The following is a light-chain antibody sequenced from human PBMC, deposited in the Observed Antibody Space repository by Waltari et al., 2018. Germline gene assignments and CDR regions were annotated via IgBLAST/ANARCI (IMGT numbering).Light chain of an antibody. Sequence: QSALTQPASVSGSPGQSITISCTATSSDFGANKYVSWYQQHPGKAPKVVSYAVTERPSGVSNRFAGSKSGSTASLTISGLQTEDEADYYCSSRTNSITWVFGGGTKVTVL. CDR2: AVT. CDR3: SSRTNSITWV. CDR1: SSDFGANKY. J-gene: IGLJ3*02. V-gene: IGLV2-14*03.